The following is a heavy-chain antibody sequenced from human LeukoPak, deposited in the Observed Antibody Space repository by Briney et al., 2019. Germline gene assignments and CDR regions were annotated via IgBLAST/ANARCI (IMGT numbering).Heavy chain of an antibody. J-gene: IGHJ4*02. Sequence: GGSLRLSCAASGFTFRSYAMSWVRQAPGKRLEWVSAISGSGGSTYYADSVKGRFTISRDSAKNTLYLQMNSLRAEDTAVYYCAKDLGGSGSYPTYYFDYWGQGTLVTVSS. V-gene: IGHV3-23*01. CDR2: ISGSGGST. CDR3: AKDLGGSGSYPTYYFDY. D-gene: IGHD3-10*01. CDR1: GFTFRSYA.